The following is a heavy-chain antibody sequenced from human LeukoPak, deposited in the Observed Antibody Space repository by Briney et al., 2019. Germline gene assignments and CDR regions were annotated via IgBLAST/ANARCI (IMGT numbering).Heavy chain of an antibody. CDR3: ARDEGVMTTVSWGFGY. J-gene: IGHJ4*02. CDR2: IWYDGNNK. Sequence: GRSLRLSCAASGFTFSNYGMYWVRQAPAKGLEWVAAIWYDGNNKDYADSVKGRFTIFRDTSKNTMYLQMNSLRAEETDVYYCARDEGVMTTVSWGFGYWGQGTLVTVSS. V-gene: IGHV3-33*01. D-gene: IGHD4-17*01. CDR1: GFTFSNYG.